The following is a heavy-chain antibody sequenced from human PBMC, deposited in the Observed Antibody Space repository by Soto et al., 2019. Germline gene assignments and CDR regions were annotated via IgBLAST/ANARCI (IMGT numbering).Heavy chain of an antibody. CDR3: AKLVGYCSSTSCYADAFDI. CDR2: ISWDGGST. V-gene: IGHV3-43*01. CDR1: GFTFDDYT. Sequence: GWSLRLSCAASGFTFDDYTMHWVRQAPGKGLEWVSLISWDGGSTYYADSVKGRFTISRDNSKNSLYLQMNSLRTEDTALYYCAKLVGYCSSTSCYADAFDIWGQGTMVTVSS. J-gene: IGHJ3*02. D-gene: IGHD2-2*01.